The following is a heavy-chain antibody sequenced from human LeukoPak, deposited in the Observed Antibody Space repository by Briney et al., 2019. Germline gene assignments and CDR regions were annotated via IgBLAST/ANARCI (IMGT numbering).Heavy chain of an antibody. CDR3: ARAFYSSSWYHKEDFFDY. J-gene: IGHJ4*02. Sequence: SETLSLTCTVSGYSISSGYFWGWIRQPPGKGLEWIGSIYHSGSTYYKPSLKSRVTISVDTSKNQFSLKLSSVTAADTAVYYCARAFYSSSWYHKEDFFDYWGQGTPVTVSS. CDR1: GYSISSGYF. V-gene: IGHV4-38-2*02. D-gene: IGHD6-13*01. CDR2: IYHSGST.